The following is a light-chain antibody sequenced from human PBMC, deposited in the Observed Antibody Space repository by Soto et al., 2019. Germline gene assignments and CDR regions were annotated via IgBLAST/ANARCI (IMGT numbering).Light chain of an antibody. CDR2: KAS. CDR1: QSISSW. Sequence: DIQMTQSPSTLSASLGDRVHIXCWASQSISSWLAWYQQKPGKAPKLLIYKASSLESGVPSRFSGSGSGTEFTLTISSLQPDDFATYYCQQYNSYPITFGQGTRLEI. J-gene: IGKJ5*01. CDR3: QQYNSYPIT. V-gene: IGKV1-5*03.